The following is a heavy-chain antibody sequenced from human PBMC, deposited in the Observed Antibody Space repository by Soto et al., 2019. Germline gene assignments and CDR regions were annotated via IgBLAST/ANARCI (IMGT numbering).Heavy chain of an antibody. J-gene: IGHJ6*02. D-gene: IGHD3-9*01. CDR3: TTLYYDILTGYYYYGMDV. CDR1: GFTFSNAW. Sequence: AGGSLRLSCAASGFTFSNAWMSWVRQAPGKGLEWVGRIKSKTDGGTTDYAAPVKGRFTISRDDSKNTLYLQMNSLKTEDTAVYYCTTLYYDILTGYYYYGMDVWGQGTTVTVS. V-gene: IGHV3-15*01. CDR2: IKSKTDGGTT.